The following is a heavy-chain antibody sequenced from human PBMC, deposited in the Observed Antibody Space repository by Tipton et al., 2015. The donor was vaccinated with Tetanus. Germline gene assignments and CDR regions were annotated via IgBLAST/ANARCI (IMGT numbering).Heavy chain of an antibody. V-gene: IGHV4-39*01. CDR2: IYYSGTT. J-gene: IGHJ5*02. CDR3: ATQTDNWFDP. Sequence: SYSMNWVRQAPGKGLEWIGNIYYSGTTYYNASLESRVTISMDTSKNQFSMKLTSVTAADTAVYYCATQTDNWFDPWGQGTLVTVSS. CDR1: SYS.